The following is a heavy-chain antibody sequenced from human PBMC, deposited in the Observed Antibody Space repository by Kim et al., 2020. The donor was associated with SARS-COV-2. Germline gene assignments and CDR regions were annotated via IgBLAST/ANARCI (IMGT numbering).Heavy chain of an antibody. CDR1: GFTFSSYS. V-gene: IGHV3-48*02. CDR2: ISSSSSTR. CDR3: ARDQQQLTPHEYAFDI. J-gene: IGHJ3*02. D-gene: IGHD6-13*01. Sequence: GGSLRLSCAASGFTFSSYSMNWVRQAPGKGLEWVSYISSSSSTRYYADSVKGRFTISRDNAKNSLYLQMNSLRDEDTAVYYCARDQQQLTPHEYAFDIWGQGTMVTVSS.